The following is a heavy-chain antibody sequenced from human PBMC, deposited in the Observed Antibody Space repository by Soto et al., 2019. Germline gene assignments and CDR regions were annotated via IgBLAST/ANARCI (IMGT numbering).Heavy chain of an antibody. CDR1: GYTFTSYG. V-gene: IGHV1-18*04. CDR3: ARVDPAPRYCSSTSCYRSFDY. Sequence: ASVKVSCKASGYTFTSYGISWVRQAPGQGLEWMGWISAYNGNTNYAQKLQGRVTMTTDTSTSTAYMELRSLRSDDTAAYYCARVDPAPRYCSSTSCYRSFDYWGQGTLVTVSS. J-gene: IGHJ4*02. D-gene: IGHD2-2*01. CDR2: ISAYNGNT.